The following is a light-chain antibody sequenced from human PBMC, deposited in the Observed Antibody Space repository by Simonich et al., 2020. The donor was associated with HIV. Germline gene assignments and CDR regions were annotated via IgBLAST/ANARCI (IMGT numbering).Light chain of an antibody. V-gene: IGKV3-15*01. CDR1: QGVTNN. J-gene: IGKJ4*01. CDR3: QQYHLWPPLT. Sequence: EIVMTQSPATLSVSPGERATFSCRASQGVTNNLAWYQQKPGQAPRLLIYGASTRATGIPVRFSGSGSGTEFTLTISSLQSEDFAVYYCQQYHLWPPLTFGGGTKVEIK. CDR2: GAS.